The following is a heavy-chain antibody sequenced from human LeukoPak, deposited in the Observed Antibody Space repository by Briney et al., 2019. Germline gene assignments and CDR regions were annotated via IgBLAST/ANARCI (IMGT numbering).Heavy chain of an antibody. D-gene: IGHD6-19*01. Sequence: GGSLRLSCAASGFTFSSYWMSWVRQAPGKGLEWVANIKQDGSEKSYVDSVKGRFIISRDKAKKSLYLQMNGLRAEDTAVYYCAGPTIAVAGPYDYWGQGTLVTVSS. CDR3: AGPTIAVAGPYDY. CDR2: IKQDGSEK. J-gene: IGHJ4*02. V-gene: IGHV3-7*01. CDR1: GFTFSSYW.